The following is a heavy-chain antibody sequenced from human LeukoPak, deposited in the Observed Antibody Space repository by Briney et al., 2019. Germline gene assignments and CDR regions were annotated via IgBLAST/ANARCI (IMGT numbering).Heavy chain of an antibody. D-gene: IGHD6-19*01. CDR2: ISAYNGNT. Sequence: GASVKVSCKASGYSFTSYGISWVRQAPGQGLEWMGWISAYNGNTNYAQKLQGRVTMTTDTSTSTVYMELRSLRSDDTAVYYCARREQWLVGDDYWGQGTLVTVSS. CDR1: GYSFTSYG. J-gene: IGHJ4*02. V-gene: IGHV1-18*01. CDR3: ARREQWLVGDDY.